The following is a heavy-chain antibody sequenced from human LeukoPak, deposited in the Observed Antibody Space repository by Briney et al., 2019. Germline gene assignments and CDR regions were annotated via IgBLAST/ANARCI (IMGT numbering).Heavy chain of an antibody. CDR2: INHSGST. CDR3: ARGRNYCSSTSCYVKNRYYYYYMDV. CDR1: GGSISSSSYY. Sequence: SSETLSLTCTVSGGSISSSSYYWSWIRQPPGKGLEWIGEINHSGSTNYNPSLKSRVTISVDTSKNQFSLKLSSVTAADTAVYYCARGRNYCSSTSCYVKNRYYYYYMDVRGKGTTVTVSS. V-gene: IGHV4-39*07. D-gene: IGHD2-2*01. J-gene: IGHJ6*03.